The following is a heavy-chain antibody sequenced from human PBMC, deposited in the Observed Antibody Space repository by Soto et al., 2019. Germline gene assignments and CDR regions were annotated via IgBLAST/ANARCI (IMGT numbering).Heavy chain of an antibody. V-gene: IGHV3-74*01. Sequence: PGGSLRLSCAASGFTFSSYWMYWVRQATGKGLVWVSRIKTDGSITSYADSVKGRFTVSRDNARDMLYLQMNSLRAEDTAVYYCAKGMSSVPEYWGQGTLVTVSS. J-gene: IGHJ4*02. CDR3: AKGMSSVPEY. CDR2: IKTDGSIT. D-gene: IGHD1-26*01. CDR1: GFTFSSYW.